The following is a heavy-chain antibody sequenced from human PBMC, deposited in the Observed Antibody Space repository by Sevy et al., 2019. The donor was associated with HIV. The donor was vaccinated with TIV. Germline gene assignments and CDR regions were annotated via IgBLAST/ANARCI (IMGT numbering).Heavy chain of an antibody. D-gene: IGHD3-10*01. CDR3: AKDHNLWSEGGFLHH. CDR1: GFTFSSYA. Sequence: GGSLRLSCAASGFTFSSYAIHWVRQTPGKGLEWVAVISYDENNKYYADSVKGRFTVSRDNSKNTLYAQMNSLRAEDTAVYYCAKDHNLWSEGGFLHHWGQGTLVTVSS. J-gene: IGHJ1*01. V-gene: IGHV3-30*18. CDR2: ISYDENNK.